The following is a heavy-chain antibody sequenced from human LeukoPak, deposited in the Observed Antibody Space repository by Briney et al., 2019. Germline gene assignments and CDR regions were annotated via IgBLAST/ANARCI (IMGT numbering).Heavy chain of an antibody. CDR2: ISGSGDST. CDR3: ANDLREGFDY. CDR1: GFTYSSYA. J-gene: IGHJ4*02. V-gene: IGHV3-23*01. Sequence: GASLRLSCAASGFTYSSYAMSWVRQAPGKGLEWVSAISGSGDSTYYADSVKGRFTISRDNSKNTLYLQMNSLRAEDTAVYYCANDLREGFDYWGQGTLVTVSS.